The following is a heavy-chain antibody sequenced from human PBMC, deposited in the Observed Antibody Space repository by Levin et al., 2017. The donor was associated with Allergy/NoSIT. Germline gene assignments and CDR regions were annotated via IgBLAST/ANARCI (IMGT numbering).Heavy chain of an antibody. V-gene: IGHV3-7*01. CDR2: IKQDGSEK. CDR3: ARVCCWGAFDI. D-gene: IGHD3-16*01. J-gene: IGHJ3*02. Sequence: GESLKISCAASGFTFSSYWMSWVRQAPGKGLEWVANIKQDGSEKYYVDSVKGRFTISRDNAKNSLYLQMNSLRAEDTAVYYCARVCCWGAFDIWGQGTMVTVSS. CDR1: GFTFSSYW.